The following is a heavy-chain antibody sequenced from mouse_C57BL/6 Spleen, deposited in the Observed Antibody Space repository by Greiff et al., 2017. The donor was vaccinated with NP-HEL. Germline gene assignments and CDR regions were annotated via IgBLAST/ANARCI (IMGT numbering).Heavy chain of an antibody. J-gene: IGHJ2*01. Sequence: QVQLQQSGAELVRPGTSVKMSCKASGYTFTNYWIGWAKQRPGHGLEWIGDIYPGGGYTNYNEKFKGKATLTADKSSSTAYMQFSSLTSEDSAIYYCARLGNDSFDYWGQGTTLTVSS. CDR1: GYTFTNYW. V-gene: IGHV1-63*01. CDR2: IYPGGGYT. D-gene: IGHD2-2*01. CDR3: ARLGNDSFDY.